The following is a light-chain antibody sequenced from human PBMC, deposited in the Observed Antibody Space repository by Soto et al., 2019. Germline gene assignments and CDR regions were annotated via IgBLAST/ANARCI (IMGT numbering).Light chain of an antibody. J-gene: IGKJ5*01. CDR1: QGTSRY. CDR2: AAS. Sequence: EIRLTQSPPFLSASVRDRVTITCRASQGTSRYLAWYQKKLVTAPKLLIYAASTLQSGVPSRFIGSRSGTDFTLTISSLQPEDFATYYCQQLFTXGQGTRLDIK. V-gene: IGKV1-9*01. CDR3: QQLFT.